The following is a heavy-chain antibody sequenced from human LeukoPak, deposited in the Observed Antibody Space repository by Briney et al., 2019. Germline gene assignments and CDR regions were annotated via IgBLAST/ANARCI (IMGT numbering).Heavy chain of an antibody. CDR2: IWYDGSNK. CDR1: GFTFSSYG. J-gene: IGHJ6*02. Sequence: SGRSLRLSCAASGFTFSSYGMHWVRQAPGKGLEWVAVIWYDGSNKYYADSVKGRFTISRDNSKNTLYLQMNSLRAEDTAAYYCARDSYGMDVWGQGTTVTVSS. V-gene: IGHV3-33*01. CDR3: ARDSYGMDV.